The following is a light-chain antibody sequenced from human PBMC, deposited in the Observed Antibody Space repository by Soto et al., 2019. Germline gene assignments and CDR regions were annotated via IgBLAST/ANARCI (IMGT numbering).Light chain of an antibody. CDR3: STWDERLMSGVV. CDR2: TTN. CDR1: SSTIGSKT. J-gene: IGLJ3*02. Sequence: QSVLTQPPSASGTPGQRVTISCSGSSSTIGSKTLNWYQHLPGSAPKLLIYTTNQRPSGVPDRFSGSKSGTSASLAISGLQPEDEADYYCSTWDERLMSGVVFGGGTKLTVL. V-gene: IGLV1-44*01.